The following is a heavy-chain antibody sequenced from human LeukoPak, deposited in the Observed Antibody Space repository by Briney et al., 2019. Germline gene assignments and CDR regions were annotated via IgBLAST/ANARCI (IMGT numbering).Heavy chain of an antibody. CDR2: INPNSGGT. V-gene: IGHV1-2*04. CDR1: GYTFTGYY. CDR3: ARGLMTTVPNYFDY. J-gene: IGHJ4*02. D-gene: IGHD4-17*01. Sequence: ASVKVSCKASGYTFTGYYMHWVRQAPGQGLEWMGWINPNSGGTNYAQKFQGWVTMTRDTSISTAYMELSRLRSDDTAVNYCARGLMTTVPNYFDYWGQGTLVTVSS.